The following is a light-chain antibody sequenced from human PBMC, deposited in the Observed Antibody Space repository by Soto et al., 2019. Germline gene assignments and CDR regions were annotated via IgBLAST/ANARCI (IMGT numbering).Light chain of an antibody. CDR1: QSISSY. V-gene: IGKV1-39*01. CDR3: QQSYSTPPT. Sequence: DIQMTQSQSSLSASVGDRVTITCRASQSISSYLNWYQQKPGKAPKLLIYAASSLQSGVPSRFSGSGSGTDFTLTISSLQPEDFANYYCQQSYSTPPTFGQGTKREIK. J-gene: IGKJ2*01. CDR2: AAS.